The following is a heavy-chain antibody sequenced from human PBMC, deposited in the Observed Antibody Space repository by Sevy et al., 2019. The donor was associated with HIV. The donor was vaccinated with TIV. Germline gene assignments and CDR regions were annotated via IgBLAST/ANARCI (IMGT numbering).Heavy chain of an antibody. Sequence: GGSLRLSCAASGFTFSTYGMHWVRQAPGKGLEWVAFIRFDGSIKYYRGSVKGRLTISRDNSKNTLYLQMNSLRAEDTAVYFCAKVLHIVEIPAAIDYYYGMDVWGQGTTVTASS. D-gene: IGHD2-2*01. CDR2: IRFDGSIK. J-gene: IGHJ6*02. CDR1: GFTFSTYG. V-gene: IGHV3-30*02. CDR3: AKVLHIVEIPAAIDYYYGMDV.